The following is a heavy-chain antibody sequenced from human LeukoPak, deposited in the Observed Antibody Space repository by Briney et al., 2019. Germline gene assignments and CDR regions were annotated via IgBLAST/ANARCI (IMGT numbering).Heavy chain of an antibody. J-gene: IGHJ6*04. Sequence: QAGGSLRLSCAASGFTFSSYGMHWVRQAPGKGLVWVSRINSDGSSTSYADFVKGRFTISRDNAKNTLYLQMNSLRAEDTAVYYCARGGPIYYYGMDVWGKGTTVTVSS. CDR2: INSDGSST. V-gene: IGHV3-74*01. CDR1: GFTFSSYG. CDR3: ARGGPIYYYGMDV.